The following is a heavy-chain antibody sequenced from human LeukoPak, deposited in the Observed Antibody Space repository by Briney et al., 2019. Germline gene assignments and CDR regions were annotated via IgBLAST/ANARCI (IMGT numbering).Heavy chain of an antibody. CDR1: GFILSNYA. D-gene: IGHD7-27*01. J-gene: IGHJ2*01. CDR2: ISYDGIKQ. Sequence: GGSLRLSCAASGFILSNYALNWFRQAPGKGLEWVAFISYDGIKQFYADSVKGRFTISRDDSKDTLYLQMNSLRAEDTAMYYCARGNWGTTVYWWFDLWGRGTLVSVSS. V-gene: IGHV3-30-3*01. CDR3: ARGNWGTTVYWWFDL.